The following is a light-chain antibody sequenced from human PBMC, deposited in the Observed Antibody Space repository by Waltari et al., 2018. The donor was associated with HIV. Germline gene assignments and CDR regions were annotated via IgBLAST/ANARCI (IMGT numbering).Light chain of an antibody. CDR1: NLRTYY. CDR2: GKN. CDR3: KTRDRSGNLYV. J-gene: IGLJ1*01. V-gene: IGLV3-19*01. Sequence: SSEVTQDPAVSVALGQTVKITCQGENLRTYYASWYQQKPGQAPVLVSYGKNKRPAEIPDLFYRSASRNTASLTSTGAQAEDEADYYCKTRDRSGNLYVFGTGTTVTVL.